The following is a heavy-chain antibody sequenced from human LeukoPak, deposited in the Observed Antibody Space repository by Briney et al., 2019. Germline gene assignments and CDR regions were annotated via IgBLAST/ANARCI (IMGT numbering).Heavy chain of an antibody. J-gene: IGHJ4*02. V-gene: IGHV3-74*01. D-gene: IGHD4-17*01. CDR1: GFTFSSYW. CDR3: AREGYGDYDPPLDY. CDR2: INSDGSST. Sequence: GGSLRLSCAASGFTFSSYWMHWVRQAPGKGLVWVSRINSDGSSTSYADSVKGRFTISRDNAKNTLYLQMNSLRAEDTAVYYCAREGYGDYDPPLDYWGQGTLVTVSS.